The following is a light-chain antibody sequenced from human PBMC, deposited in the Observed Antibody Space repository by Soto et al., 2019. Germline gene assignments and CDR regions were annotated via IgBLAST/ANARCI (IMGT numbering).Light chain of an antibody. V-gene: IGLV2-14*01. J-gene: IGLJ1*01. Sequence: QSLLTQPASLSDSPGQSITISCTGTSSDVGGSNHVSWYQQHPGKAPKLMIYDVTNRPSGVSHRFSGSKSGSTASLIISGLQAEDEADYYCVSFTSSTTYVFGTGTKVTVL. CDR3: VSFTSSTTYV. CDR1: SSDVGGSNH. CDR2: DVT.